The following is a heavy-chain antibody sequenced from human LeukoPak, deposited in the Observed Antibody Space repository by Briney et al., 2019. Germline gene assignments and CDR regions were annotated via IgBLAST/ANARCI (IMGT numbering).Heavy chain of an antibody. J-gene: IGHJ3*02. CDR1: GFTFSSYA. D-gene: IGHD2-15*01. V-gene: IGHV3-23*01. Sequence: GGSLRLSCAASGFTFSSYAMSWVRQAPGKGPEWVSAISGSGGSTYYADSVKGRFTISRDNSKDTLYLQMNSLRAEDTAVYYCAKGAQEDIVVVVAANHAFDIWGQGTMVTVSS. CDR3: AKGAQEDIVVVVAANHAFDI. CDR2: ISGSGGST.